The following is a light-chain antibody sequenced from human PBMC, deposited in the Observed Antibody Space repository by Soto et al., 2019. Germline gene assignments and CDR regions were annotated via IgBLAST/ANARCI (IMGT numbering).Light chain of an antibody. CDR1: QGISSS. CDR2: AAS. V-gene: IGKV1-27*01. CDR3: QKYTNVPA. J-gene: IGKJ4*02. Sequence: DIQMTQSPSSLSASVGDRVTITCRASQGISSSLAWYQQIPGKVPKLLISAASTLQSGVPSRFSGSGSGTDFTLTISSLQPEDVATSYCQKYTNVPAFGGGTKVEIK.